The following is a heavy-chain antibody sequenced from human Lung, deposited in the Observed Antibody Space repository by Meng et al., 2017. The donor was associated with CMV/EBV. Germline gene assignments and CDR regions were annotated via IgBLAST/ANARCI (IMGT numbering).Heavy chain of an antibody. CDR1: GFTFSDYY. D-gene: IGHD3-3*01. V-gene: IGHV3-11*01. CDR3: ARARRVAGDYFDY. CDR2: ISSSGSTI. Sequence: SXAASGFTFSDYYMSWIRQAPGKGLEWVSYISSSGSTIYYADSVKGRFTISRDNAKNSLYLQMNSLRAEDTAVYYCARARRVAGDYFDYWGQGTLVXVSS. J-gene: IGHJ4*02.